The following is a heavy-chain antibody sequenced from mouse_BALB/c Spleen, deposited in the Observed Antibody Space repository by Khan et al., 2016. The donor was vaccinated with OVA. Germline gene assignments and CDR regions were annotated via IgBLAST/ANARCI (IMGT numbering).Heavy chain of an antibody. CDR2: INTYTGEP. Sequence: QIQLVQSGPELKKPGETVKISCKASGYTFTNYGMNWVKQAPGKGLKWMGWINTYTGEPTYADDFKGRFAFSLETSASTAYLQINNLKNEDTATYFCARDYGHAYWGQGTLVTVSA. CDR1: GYTFTNYG. V-gene: IGHV9-3-1*01. CDR3: ARDYGHAY. J-gene: IGHJ3*01. D-gene: IGHD1-2*01.